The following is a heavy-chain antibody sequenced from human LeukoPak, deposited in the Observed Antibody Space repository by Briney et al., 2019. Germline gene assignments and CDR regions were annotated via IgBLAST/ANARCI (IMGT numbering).Heavy chain of an antibody. Sequence: GGSLRLSCAASGFTFSSYWMHWVRQAPGKGLVWVSRINSDGSSTSYADSVKGRFTISRDNAKNTLYLQMNSLRAEDTAVYYCAKVKSAVTTYYGMDVWGQGTTVTVSS. V-gene: IGHV3-74*01. J-gene: IGHJ6*02. CDR2: INSDGSST. CDR3: AKVKSAVTTYYGMDV. D-gene: IGHD4-17*01. CDR1: GFTFSSYW.